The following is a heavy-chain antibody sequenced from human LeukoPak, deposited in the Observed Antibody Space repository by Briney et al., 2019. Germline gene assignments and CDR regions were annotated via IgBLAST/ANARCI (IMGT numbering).Heavy chain of an antibody. D-gene: IGHD3-10*01. CDR2: STGSGGTT. CDR3: ASGTYYYGSGDFYGMDV. CDR1: GFTFSSYA. V-gene: IGHV3-23*01. Sequence: PGGSLRLSCAASGFTFSSYAMTWVRQAPGKGLEWVSASTGSGGTTYYADTVMGRFTISRDNSKNTLYLQMNSLRAEDTAVYYCASGTYYYGSGDFYGMDVWGQGTTVTVSS. J-gene: IGHJ6*02.